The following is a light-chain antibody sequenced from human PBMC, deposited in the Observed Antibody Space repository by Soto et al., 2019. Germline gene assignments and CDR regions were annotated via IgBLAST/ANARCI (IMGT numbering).Light chain of an antibody. J-gene: IGKJ5*01. V-gene: IGKV1-39*01. Sequence: DIQMSQSPSSLSASVGDRFTIACRSAESISRHLSWYQQKPGRAPDLLIYAASTLQNGVPSRFTGSGSGTESTLTITGLQLEDFATYYCQQDYSTLATFGQGTRLEI. CDR3: QQDYSTLAT. CDR1: ESISRH. CDR2: AAS.